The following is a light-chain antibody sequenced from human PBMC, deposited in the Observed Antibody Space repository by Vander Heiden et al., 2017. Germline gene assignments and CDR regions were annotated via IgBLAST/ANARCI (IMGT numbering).Light chain of an antibody. CDR2: GAS. CDR3: QQDCSYPHT. Sequence: EIVLTQSPGTLSLSPGERATLSCRASQSVSSSYLAWYQQKPGQAPRLLIYGASSRATGIPDRFSGSGSGTDFTLTISRLEPEDFAVDYCQQDCSYPHTFGQGTKVEIK. V-gene: IGKV3-20*01. CDR1: QSVSSSY. J-gene: IGKJ2*01.